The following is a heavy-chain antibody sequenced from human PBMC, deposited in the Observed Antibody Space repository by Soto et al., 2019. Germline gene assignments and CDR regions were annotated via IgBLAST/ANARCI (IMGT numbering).Heavy chain of an antibody. D-gene: IGHD3-3*01. Sequence: QVQLQESGPGLVKPSGTLSLTCAVSGGSISSSNWWSWVRQPPGKGLEWIGEIYHSGSTNYNPSLKSRVTISVDKSKNQFSLKLSSVTAADTAVYYCARAGNTIFGVVQGGWFDPWGLGTLVTVSS. CDR2: IYHSGST. CDR1: GGSISSSNW. CDR3: ARAGNTIFGVVQGGWFDP. J-gene: IGHJ5*02. V-gene: IGHV4-4*02.